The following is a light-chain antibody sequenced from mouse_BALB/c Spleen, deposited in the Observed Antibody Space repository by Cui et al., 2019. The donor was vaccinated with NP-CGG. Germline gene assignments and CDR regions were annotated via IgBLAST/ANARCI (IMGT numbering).Light chain of an antibody. Sequence: QAVVTQESALTTSPGETVTLTCRSSTGAVTTSNYASWVQEKPDHLFTGLIGGTNNRAPGVSARFSGSLIGDKAALTITGAQTEDEAIYFCTLWYSNHWVFGGGTKLTVL. J-gene: IGLJ1*01. CDR1: TGAVTTSNY. CDR2: GTN. V-gene: IGLV1*01. CDR3: TLWYSNHWV.